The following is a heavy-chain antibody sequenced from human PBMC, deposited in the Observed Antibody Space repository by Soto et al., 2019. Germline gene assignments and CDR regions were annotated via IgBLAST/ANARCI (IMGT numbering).Heavy chain of an antibody. CDR1: GFTFSSYS. Sequence: GGSLRLSCAASGFTFSSYSMSWVRQAPGKGLEWVSAISGSGGSTYYADSVKGRFTISRDNSKNTLYLQMNSLRAEDTAAYHCAKGDHSGSYYISWGQGTLVTVSS. D-gene: IGHD1-26*01. V-gene: IGHV3-23*01. CDR3: AKGDHSGSYYIS. CDR2: ISGSGGST. J-gene: IGHJ5*02.